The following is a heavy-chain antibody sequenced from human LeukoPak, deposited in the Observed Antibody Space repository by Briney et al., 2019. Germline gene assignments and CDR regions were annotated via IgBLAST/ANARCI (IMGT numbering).Heavy chain of an antibody. CDR1: GYTFTGYY. CDR3: ARSPGFLEWLPTTNWFDP. V-gene: IGHV1-2*02. J-gene: IGHJ5*02. D-gene: IGHD3-3*01. CDR2: INPNSGGT. Sequence: ASVKVSCKASGYTFTGYYTHWVRQAPGQGLEWMGWINPNSGGTNYAQKFQGRVTMTRDTSISTAYMELSRLRSDDTAVYYCARSPGFLEWLPTTNWFDPWGQGTLVTVSS.